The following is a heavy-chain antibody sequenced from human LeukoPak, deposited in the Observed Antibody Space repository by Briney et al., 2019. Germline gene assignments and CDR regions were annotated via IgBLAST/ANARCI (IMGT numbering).Heavy chain of an antibody. CDR3: ASGERGYSYGPLDY. J-gene: IGHJ4*02. D-gene: IGHD5-18*01. V-gene: IGHV4-4*09. CDR2: IFFAGST. Sequence: SETLSLTCTVSGGSIRSYYWSWIRQPPGKGLEWIGYIFFAGSTTYNPSLKSRVTISIDTSKNQLSLKLNSVTAADTAVYYCASGERGYSYGPLDYWGQGTLVTVSS. CDR1: GGSIRSYY.